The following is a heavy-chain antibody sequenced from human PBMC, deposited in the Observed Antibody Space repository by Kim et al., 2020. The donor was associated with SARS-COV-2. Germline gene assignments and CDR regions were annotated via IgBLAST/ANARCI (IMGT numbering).Heavy chain of an antibody. Sequence: NYNPSLKSRVTISVDTSKNQFSLKLSSVTAADTAVYYCARHRRAPYYFDYWGQGTLVTVSS. V-gene: IGHV4-59*08. J-gene: IGHJ4*02. CDR3: ARHRRAPYYFDY.